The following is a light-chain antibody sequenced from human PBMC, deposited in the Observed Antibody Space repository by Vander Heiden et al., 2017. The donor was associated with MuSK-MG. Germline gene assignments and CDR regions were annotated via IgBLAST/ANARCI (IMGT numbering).Light chain of an antibody. J-gene: IGKJ1*01. Sequence: EIVLTQSPGTLSLSPGERATLSCRASQSVSSSYLAWYQQKPGQAPRLLIYGASSRATGIPDRFSGSGSGTDFTLTISSLEPEDFAVYYCQQDCSSPETFGQGTKVEIK. V-gene: IGKV3-20*01. CDR3: QQDCSSPET. CDR2: GAS. CDR1: QSVSSSY.